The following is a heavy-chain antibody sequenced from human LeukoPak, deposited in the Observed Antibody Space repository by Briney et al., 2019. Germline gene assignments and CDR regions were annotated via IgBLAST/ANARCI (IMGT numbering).Heavy chain of an antibody. D-gene: IGHD7-27*01. CDR1: GFTVSSNY. Sequence: GGSLRLFCAASGFTVSSNYMSWVRQAPGKGLEWVSVIYSGGSTYYADSVKGRFTVSRDNSKNTLFLQMNSLRAEDTAVYYCAKDGGLWVSAHWGDSWGRGTLVTVSS. J-gene: IGHJ4*02. CDR3: AKDGGLWVSAHWGDS. CDR2: IYSGGST. V-gene: IGHV3-53*01.